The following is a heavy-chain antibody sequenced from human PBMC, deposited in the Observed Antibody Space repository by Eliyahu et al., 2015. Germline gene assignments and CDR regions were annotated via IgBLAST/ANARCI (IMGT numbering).Heavy chain of an antibody. CDR2: LNSDGSST. CDR3: ARGRYGMDV. Sequence: EVQLVESGGGLVQPGGSLRLSCAASGFTFSSYWMQWGPPAPGKGPGWGSRLNSDGSSTTYADSVKGRFTISRDNAKNTLDLQMNSLRAEDTAVYYCARGRYGMDVWGQGTTVTVSS. CDR1: GFTFSSYW. V-gene: IGHV3-74*01. J-gene: IGHJ6*02.